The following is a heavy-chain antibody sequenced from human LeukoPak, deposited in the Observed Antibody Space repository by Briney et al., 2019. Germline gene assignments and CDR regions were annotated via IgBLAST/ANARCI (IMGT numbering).Heavy chain of an antibody. Sequence: GGSLRLSCAASGFTFSSYAMHWVRQAPGKGLEWVAVISYDGSNKYYADSVKGRFTISRDNSKNTLYLQMNSLRAEDTAVYYCAKNMGYDFWSGYIGFYWGQGTLVTVSS. CDR2: ISYDGSNK. CDR1: GFTFSSYA. V-gene: IGHV3-30-3*02. D-gene: IGHD3-3*01. J-gene: IGHJ4*02. CDR3: AKNMGYDFWSGYIGFY.